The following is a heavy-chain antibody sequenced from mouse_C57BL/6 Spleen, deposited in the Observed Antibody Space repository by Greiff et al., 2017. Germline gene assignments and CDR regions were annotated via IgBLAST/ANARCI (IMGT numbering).Heavy chain of an antibody. D-gene: IGHD1-1*01. J-gene: IGHJ1*03. V-gene: IGHV1-22*01. CDR2: INPNNGGT. CDR3: ARGMGYGSVYWYFDV. Sequence: EVQLQQSGPELVKPGASVKMSCKASGYTFTDYNMHWVKQSHGKSLEWIGYINPNNGGTSYNQKFKGKATLTVNKSSSTAYMELRSLTSEDSAVYYCARGMGYGSVYWYFDVWGTGTTVTVSS. CDR1: GYTFTDYN.